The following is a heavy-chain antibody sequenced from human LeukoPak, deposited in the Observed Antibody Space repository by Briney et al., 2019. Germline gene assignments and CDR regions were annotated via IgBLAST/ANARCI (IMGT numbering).Heavy chain of an antibody. CDR1: GFTFSSCA. J-gene: IGHJ4*02. V-gene: IGHV3-23*01. D-gene: IGHD1-26*01. CDR2: ISGSGDNT. Sequence: GGSLRLSCAASGFTFSSCAMNWVRQAPGTGLEWVSSISGSGDNTYYADSVKGRFTISRDNSKNMLYLQMNSLRGEDTALYYCAKDFYSGSDYYFDYWGQGTLVTVSS. CDR3: AKDFYSGSDYYFDY.